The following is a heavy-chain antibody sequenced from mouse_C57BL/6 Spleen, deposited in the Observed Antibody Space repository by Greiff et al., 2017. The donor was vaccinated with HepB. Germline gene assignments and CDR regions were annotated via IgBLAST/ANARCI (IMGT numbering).Heavy chain of an antibody. CDR2: IHPSDSDT. J-gene: IGHJ3*01. CDR3: AMNDGYSSWFAY. D-gene: IGHD2-3*01. CDR1: GYTFTSYW. V-gene: IGHV1-74*01. Sequence: QVQLKQPGAELVKPGASVKVSCKASGYTFTSYWMHWVKQRPGQGLEWIGRIHPSDSDTNYNQKFKGKATLTVDKSSSTAYMQLSSLTSEDSAVYYCAMNDGYSSWFAYWGQGTLVTVSA.